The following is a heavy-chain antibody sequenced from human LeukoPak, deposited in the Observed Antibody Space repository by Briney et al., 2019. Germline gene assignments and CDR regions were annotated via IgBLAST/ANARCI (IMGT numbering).Heavy chain of an antibody. CDR2: IYYSGST. V-gene: IGHV4-39*01. CDR1: GGSISSSSYY. Sequence: SETLSLTCTVSGGSISSSSYYWGWIRQPPGKGLEWIGSIYYSGSTYYNPSLKSRVTISVDTSKNQFSPKLSSVTAADTAVYYCARGSISSSWLKRDYYYYYGMDVWGQGTTVTVSS. D-gene: IGHD6-13*01. J-gene: IGHJ6*02. CDR3: ARGSISSSWLKRDYYYYYGMDV.